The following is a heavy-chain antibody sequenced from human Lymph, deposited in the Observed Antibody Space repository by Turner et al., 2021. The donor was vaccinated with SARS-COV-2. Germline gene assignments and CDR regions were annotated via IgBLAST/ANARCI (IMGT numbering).Heavy chain of an antibody. CDR2: IYYSGST. J-gene: IGHJ4*02. Sequence: QVQLQESGPGLVKPSATLSLTCTVSGDSISNYYWSWIRQPPGKGLEWIGYIYYSGSTNYNPSLKGRVTISVDTSKNHFSLKLSSVTAADTAVYYCARGFDYWGQGTLVTVSS. V-gene: IGHV4-59*01. CDR1: GDSISNYY. CDR3: ARGFDY.